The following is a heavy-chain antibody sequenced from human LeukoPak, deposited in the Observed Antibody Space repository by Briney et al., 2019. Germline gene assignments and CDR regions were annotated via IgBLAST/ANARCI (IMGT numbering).Heavy chain of an antibody. CDR1: GFPFRSYW. Sequence: GSLRLSCAASGFPFRSYWMHWVRQAPGNGLVWVSRINSDGSSTSYADSVKGRFTISRDNAKNTLYLQMNSLRAEDTAVYYCARSGRYYYYGMDVWGQGTTVTVSS. D-gene: IGHD1-26*01. V-gene: IGHV3-74*01. J-gene: IGHJ6*02. CDR3: ARSGRYYYYGMDV. CDR2: INSDGSST.